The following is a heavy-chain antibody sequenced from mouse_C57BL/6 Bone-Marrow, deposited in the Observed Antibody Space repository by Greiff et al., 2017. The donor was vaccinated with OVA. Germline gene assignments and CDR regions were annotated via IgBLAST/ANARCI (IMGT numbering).Heavy chain of an antibody. CDR2: IDPEDGET. V-gene: IGHV14-2*01. D-gene: IGHD2-4*01. Sequence: VQLKQSGAELVKPGASVKLSCTASGFNIKDYYMHWVKQRTEQGLEWIGRIDPEDGETKYAPKFQGKATITADTPSNTAYLQLSSLTSADTAVYYCARVYYDFYWYFDVWGTGTTVTVSS. CDR1: GFNIKDYY. J-gene: IGHJ1*03. CDR3: ARVYYDFYWYFDV.